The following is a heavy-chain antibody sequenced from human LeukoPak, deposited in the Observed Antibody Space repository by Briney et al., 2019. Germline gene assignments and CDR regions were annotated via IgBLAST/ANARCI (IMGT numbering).Heavy chain of an antibody. D-gene: IGHD1-26*01. CDR2: INWNGGST. Sequence: GGSLRLSCAASGFTFDDYGMSWVRQAPGKGLEWVFGINWNGGSTGYVDSVKGRFTISRDNAKNSLYLQMNSLRAEDTAVYYCACDSGSYVDWFDPWGQGTLVTVSS. CDR3: ACDSGSYVDWFDP. J-gene: IGHJ5*02. V-gene: IGHV3-20*04. CDR1: GFTFDDYG.